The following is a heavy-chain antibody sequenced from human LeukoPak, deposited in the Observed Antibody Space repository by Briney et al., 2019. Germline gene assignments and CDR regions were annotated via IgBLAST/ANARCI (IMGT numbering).Heavy chain of an antibody. Sequence: GASVKVSCKASGYTFSNYCMHWVRQAPGQGLEWLGIINPSLHIPIYAQTFQGRVTMTTDVSTSTFYMELRNLVSEDTAVYYCAKDPRDISTGNYDEFDIWGQGTMVTVSS. J-gene: IGHJ3*02. CDR1: GYTFSNYC. CDR3: AKDPRDISTGNYDEFDI. CDR2: INPSLHIP. D-gene: IGHD3-9*01. V-gene: IGHV1-46*01.